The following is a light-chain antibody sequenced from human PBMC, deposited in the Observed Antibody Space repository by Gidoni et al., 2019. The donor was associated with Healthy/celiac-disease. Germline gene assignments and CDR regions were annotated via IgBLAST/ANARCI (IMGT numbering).Light chain of an antibody. V-gene: IGLV2-23*01. J-gene: IGLJ2*01. CDR2: EGS. Sequence: QSSLTQPASVSGSPGQSLPISCTGTSSDVGSYNLVSWYQQHPGKAPKLMIYEGSKRPSGVSNRFSGAKSGNTASLTISGLQAEDEADYYCCSYAGSSTSVVVFGGGTKLTVL. CDR3: CSYAGSSTSVVV. CDR1: SSDVGSYNL.